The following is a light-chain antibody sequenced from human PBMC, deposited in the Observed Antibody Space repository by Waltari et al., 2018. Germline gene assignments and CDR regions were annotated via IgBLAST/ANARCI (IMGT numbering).Light chain of an antibody. J-gene: IGKJ2*01. CDR2: AAS. CDR3: QQSYSTPHT. Sequence: DVQMTQSPSSLSASVGDRVTITCRTSQTISSYLNWYQQKPGKAPNLLIYAASSLQSGVPSRFSGSGSVTEFSLSMSSLQPEDFATYYCQQSYSTPHTFGQGTKLEIK. V-gene: IGKV1-39*01. CDR1: QTISSY.